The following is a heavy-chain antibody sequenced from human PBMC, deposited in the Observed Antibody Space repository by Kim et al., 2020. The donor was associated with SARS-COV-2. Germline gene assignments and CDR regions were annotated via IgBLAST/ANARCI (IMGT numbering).Heavy chain of an antibody. Sequence: GGSLRLSCAASGFTFSDTSMSWVRQAPGKGLQWVGRIRGISDGESTDYSAPLKGRFTISRDGSRDTLYLQMNSLKTEDTAVYFCATGGHYFGTWGQGTLV. CDR3: ATGGHYFGT. CDR1: GFTFSDTS. J-gene: IGHJ4*02. D-gene: IGHD3-10*01. V-gene: IGHV3-15*01. CDR2: IRGISDGEST.